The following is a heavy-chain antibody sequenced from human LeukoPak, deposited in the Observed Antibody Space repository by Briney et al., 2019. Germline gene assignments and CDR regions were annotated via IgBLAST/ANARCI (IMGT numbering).Heavy chain of an antibody. V-gene: IGHV4-59*01. CDR3: ARDTYYYDSSGYRGFDY. Sequence: PSETLSLTCTVSGGSISSYYWSWIRQPPGKGLEWIGYIYYSGSTNYKPSLKSRVTISVDTSKKQFSLKLRSVTAADTAVYYCARDTYYYDSSGYRGFDYWGQGTLVTVSS. J-gene: IGHJ4*02. CDR1: GGSISSYY. CDR2: IYYSGST. D-gene: IGHD3-22*01.